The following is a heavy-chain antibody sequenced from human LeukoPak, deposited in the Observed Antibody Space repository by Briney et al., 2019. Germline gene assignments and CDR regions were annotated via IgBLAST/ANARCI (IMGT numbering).Heavy chain of an antibody. CDR3: ARDDYGEPFDY. Sequence: GGSLRLSCAASGIXVSSNYISWVRQAPGKGLEWVSVIYSGGTTYYADSVKGRFTISRDNPKNTLYLQMNSLRAEDTAVYYCARDDYGEPFDYWGQGTLVTVSS. D-gene: IGHD4-17*01. V-gene: IGHV3-66*01. J-gene: IGHJ4*02. CDR1: GIXVSSNY. CDR2: IYSGGTT.